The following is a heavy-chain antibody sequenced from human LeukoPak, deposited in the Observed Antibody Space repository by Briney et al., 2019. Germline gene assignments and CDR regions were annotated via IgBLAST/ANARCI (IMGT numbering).Heavy chain of an antibody. CDR3: ARKNYDILTGYYGGMCDY. J-gene: IGHJ4*02. V-gene: IGHV1-18*01. Sequence: GASMKVSCKASGYTFTSYGISWVRQAPGQGLEWMGWISAYNGNTNYAQKLQGRVTMTTDTSTSTAYMELRSLRSDDTAVYYCARKNYDILTGYYGGMCDYWGQGTLVTVSS. CDR2: ISAYNGNT. CDR1: GYTFTSYG. D-gene: IGHD3-9*01.